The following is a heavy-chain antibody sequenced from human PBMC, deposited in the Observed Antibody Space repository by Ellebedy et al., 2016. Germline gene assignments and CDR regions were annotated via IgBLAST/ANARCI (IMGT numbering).Heavy chain of an antibody. CDR3: AREETEVEMATIAGRFNP. CDR2: IYTSGST. D-gene: IGHD5-24*01. Sequence: SETLSLTXTVSGGSISSYYWSWIRQPAGKGLEWIGRIYTSGSTNYNPSLKSRVTMSVDTSKNQFSLKLSSVTAADTAVYYCAREETEVEMATIAGRFNPWGQGTLVTVSS. CDR1: GGSISSYY. V-gene: IGHV4-4*07. J-gene: IGHJ5*02.